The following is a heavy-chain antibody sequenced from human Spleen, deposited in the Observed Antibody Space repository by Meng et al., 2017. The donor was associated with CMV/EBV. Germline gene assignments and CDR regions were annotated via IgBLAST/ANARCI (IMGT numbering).Heavy chain of an antibody. J-gene: IGHJ5*02. Sequence: SETLSLTCTVSGGSISSSSYYWGWIRQPPGKGLEWIGSIYYSGSTYNNPSLKSRVTISVDTSKNQFSLKLSSVTAADTAVYYCARDRYFGSTSCYFWFDPWGQGTLVTVSS. CDR2: IYYSGST. CDR3: ARDRYFGSTSCYFWFDP. V-gene: IGHV4-39*07. CDR1: GGSISSSSYY. D-gene: IGHD2-2*01.